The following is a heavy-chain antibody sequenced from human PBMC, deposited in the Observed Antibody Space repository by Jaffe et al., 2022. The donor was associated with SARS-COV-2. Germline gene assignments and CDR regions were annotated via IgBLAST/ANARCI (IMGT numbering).Heavy chain of an antibody. V-gene: IGHV4-61*02. CDR3: ARVRGGYYYYYFDH. CDR1: GGSVSSGTFY. Sequence: QVQLQESGPGLVKPSQTLSLTCTVSGGSVSSGTFYWSWLRQPVGKGLEWIGRVYTSGSTKYNPSLKSRLTISMDSSKNQFSLKLSSVTAADTAVYYCARVRGGYYYYYFDHWGQGTLVTVSS. D-gene: IGHD3-22*01. J-gene: IGHJ4*02. CDR2: VYTSGST.